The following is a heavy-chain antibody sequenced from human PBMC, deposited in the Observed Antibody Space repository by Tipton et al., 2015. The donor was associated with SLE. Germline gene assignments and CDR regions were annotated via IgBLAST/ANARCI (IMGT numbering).Heavy chain of an antibody. V-gene: IGHV1-69*01. CDR1: GGTFSSYA. Sequence: QSGPEVKKPGSSVKVSCKASGGTFSSYAISWVRQAPGQGLEWMGGIIPIFGTANYAQKFQGRVTITADESTSTAYMELSSLRSEDTAVYYCARGGVCSGGSCNGPFDYWGQGTRVTVSS. CDR2: IIPIFGTA. CDR3: ARGGVCSGGSCNGPFDY. J-gene: IGHJ4*02. D-gene: IGHD2-15*01.